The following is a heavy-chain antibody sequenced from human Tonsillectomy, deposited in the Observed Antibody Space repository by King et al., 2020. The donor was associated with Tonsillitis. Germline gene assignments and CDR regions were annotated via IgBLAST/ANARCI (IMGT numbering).Heavy chain of an antibody. J-gene: IGHJ4*02. Sequence: LQLQESGPGLVKSSETLSLNCTVSGGSISSSSYWGWIRQPPGKGLEWIGNIYYSGSSDYNPSLKSRVTISVDTSKNQFSLKLSSVTATDTAVYYCARQYLYSSGWYPFDHWGQGALVTVSS. CDR1: GGSISSSSY. D-gene: IGHD6-19*01. V-gene: IGHV4-39*01. CDR3: ARQYLYSSGWYPFDH. CDR2: IYYSGSS.